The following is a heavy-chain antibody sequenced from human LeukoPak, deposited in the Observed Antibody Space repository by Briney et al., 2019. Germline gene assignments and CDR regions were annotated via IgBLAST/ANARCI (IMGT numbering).Heavy chain of an antibody. D-gene: IGHD2-2*01. CDR3: ARVGKQYQLPTDY. CDR2: ISYDGSNK. J-gene: IGHJ4*02. Sequence: GGSLRLSCAASGFTFSSYAMHWVRQAPGKGLEWVAVISYDGSNKYYADSVKGRFTISRDNSKNTLYLQMNSLRAEDTAVYYCARVGKQYQLPTDYWGQGTLVTVSS. V-gene: IGHV3-30*04. CDR1: GFTFSSYA.